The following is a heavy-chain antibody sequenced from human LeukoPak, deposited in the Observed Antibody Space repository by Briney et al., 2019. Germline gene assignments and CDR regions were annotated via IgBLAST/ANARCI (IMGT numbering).Heavy chain of an antibody. CDR1: GFTFTTYG. CDR3: AKISVVVAAMPPGY. D-gene: IGHD2-15*01. J-gene: IGHJ4*02. Sequence: PGGSLRLSCSASGFTFTTYGMNWVRQAPGKGLEWVSAISGSGGSTYYADSVKGRFTISRDNSKNTLYLQMNSLRAEDTAVYYCAKISVVVAAMPPGYWGQGTLVTVSS. CDR2: ISGSGGST. V-gene: IGHV3-23*01.